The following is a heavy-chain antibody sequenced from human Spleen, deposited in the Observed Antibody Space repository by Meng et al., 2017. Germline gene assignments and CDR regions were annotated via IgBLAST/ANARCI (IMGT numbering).Heavy chain of an antibody. CDR3: ARDGTRGGDYYYYGMDV. CDR2: INWNGGSP. D-gene: IGHD1-1*01. Sequence: GESLKISCAASGFTFDDYGLSWVRQAPGKGLEWVSGINWNGGSPGYADSVKGRFTISRDNAKNSLSLQMNSLRAEDTALYHCARDGTRGGDYYYYGMDVWGHGTTVTVSS. V-gene: IGHV3-20*01. J-gene: IGHJ6*02. CDR1: GFTFDDYG.